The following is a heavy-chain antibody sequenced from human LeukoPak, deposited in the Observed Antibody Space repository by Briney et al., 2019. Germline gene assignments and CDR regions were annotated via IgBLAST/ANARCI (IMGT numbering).Heavy chain of an antibody. Sequence: PGGSLRLACAASGLTFSSYSMNWVRQAPGKGLEWVSSISSSSSYIYYADSVKGRFTISRDNAKNSLYLQMNSLRAEDTAVYYCAREIVGQLAYYYYYYMDVWGKGTTVTVSS. V-gene: IGHV3-21*01. J-gene: IGHJ6*03. CDR3: AREIVGQLAYYYYYYMDV. D-gene: IGHD3-22*01. CDR2: ISSSSSYI. CDR1: GLTFSSYS.